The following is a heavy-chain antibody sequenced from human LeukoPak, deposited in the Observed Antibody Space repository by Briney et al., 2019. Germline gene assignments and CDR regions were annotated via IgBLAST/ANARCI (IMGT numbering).Heavy chain of an antibody. D-gene: IGHD3-10*01. CDR1: GYTFTSYG. J-gene: IGHJ5*02. Sequence: ASVKVPCKASGYTFTSYGISWVRQAPGQGLEWMGWISAYNGNTNYAQKLQGRVTMTTDTSTSTAYMELRSLRSDDTAVYYCARHSHMVRGGVRYNWFDPWGQGTLVTVSS. CDR3: ARHSHMVRGGVRYNWFDP. CDR2: ISAYNGNT. V-gene: IGHV1-18*01.